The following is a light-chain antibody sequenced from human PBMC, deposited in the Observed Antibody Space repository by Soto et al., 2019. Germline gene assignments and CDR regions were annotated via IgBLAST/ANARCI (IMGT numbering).Light chain of an antibody. CDR2: AAS. CDR3: QQYCSYPFT. CDR1: QGISSY. Sequence: AIRMTQSPSSLSASTGDRVTITCRASQGISSYLAWYQQKPGKAPKLLIYAASTLQSWVPSRFSGSGSGTDFTLTISCLQSEDFATYYCQQYCSYPFTFGPGTKVDIK. V-gene: IGKV1-8*01. J-gene: IGKJ3*01.